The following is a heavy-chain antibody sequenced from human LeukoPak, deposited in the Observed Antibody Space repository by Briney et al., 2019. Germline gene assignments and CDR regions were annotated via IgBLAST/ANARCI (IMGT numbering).Heavy chain of an antibody. D-gene: IGHD3-10*02. CDR2: ISSSGSTI. Sequence: GGSLRLSCAAPGFAFSSYEMNWVRQAPGKGLEWVAYISSSGSTIYYADSVKGRFTISRDNAKNSLNLQMNSLRAEDTAVYYCAELGITMIGGVWGKGTTVTISS. J-gene: IGHJ6*04. V-gene: IGHV3-48*03. CDR3: AELGITMIGGV. CDR1: GFAFSSYE.